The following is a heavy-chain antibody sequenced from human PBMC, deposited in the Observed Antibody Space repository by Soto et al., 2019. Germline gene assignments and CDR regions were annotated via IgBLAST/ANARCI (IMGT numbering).Heavy chain of an antibody. V-gene: IGHV2-5*01. CDR1: GFSLTTSGVG. Sequence: SGPTLVNPTQTLTLTCTFSGFSLTTSGVGVGWIRQPPGKALEWLALIYWNDDKRYSPSLRGKLTITKDTSKNQVVLAMTNMDPVDTATYYCAHHTITPATNWFDPWDLGTLVTVS. D-gene: IGHD2-2*01. CDR2: IYWNDDK. J-gene: IGHJ5*02. CDR3: AHHTITPATNWFDP.